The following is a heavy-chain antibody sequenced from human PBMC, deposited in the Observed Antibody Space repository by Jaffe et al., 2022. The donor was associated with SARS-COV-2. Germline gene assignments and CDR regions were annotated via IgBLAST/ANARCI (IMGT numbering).Heavy chain of an antibody. CDR3: ARASFDY. J-gene: IGHJ4*02. CDR1: GYSFTSHT. V-gene: IGHV7-4-1*01. Sequence: QVQLVQSGSELKKPGASVKISCKTSGYSFTSHTLNWVRQAPGQGLEWMGLINTNTGNPTYGPGFSGRAVFSLDTSVATAYLQILSLRNDDSAVYYCARASFDYWGEGTVVTVSS. CDR2: INTNTGNP.